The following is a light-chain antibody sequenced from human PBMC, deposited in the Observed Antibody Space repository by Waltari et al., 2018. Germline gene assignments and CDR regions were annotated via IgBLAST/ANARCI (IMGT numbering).Light chain of an antibody. CDR1: SSYVGGYNY. CDR3: SSYTSSSTMV. Sequence: QSALTQPASVSGSPGQSITISCTGTSSYVGGYNYASWYQQHPGKAPKLMIYEVSNRPSGVSNRFSGSKSGNTASLTISGLQAEDEADYYCSSYTSSSTMVFGGGTKLTVL. J-gene: IGLJ2*01. CDR2: EVS. V-gene: IGLV2-14*01.